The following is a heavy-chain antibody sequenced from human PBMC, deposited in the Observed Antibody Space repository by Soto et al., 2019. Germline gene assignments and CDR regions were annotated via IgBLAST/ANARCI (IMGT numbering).Heavy chain of an antibody. J-gene: IGHJ6*02. CDR1: GYTFTGYY. D-gene: IGHD1-26*01. Sequence: ASVKVSCKASGYTFTGYYMHWVRQAPGQGLEWMGWINPNSGGTNYAQKFQGRVTMTRDTSISTAYMELSTLRSDDTAVYYCARGSSGSTTYYYYGMDVWGQGTTVTVSS. V-gene: IGHV1-2*02. CDR2: INPNSGGT. CDR3: ARGSSGSTTYYYYGMDV.